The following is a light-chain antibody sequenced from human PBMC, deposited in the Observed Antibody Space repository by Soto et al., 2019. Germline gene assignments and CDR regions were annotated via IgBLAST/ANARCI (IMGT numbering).Light chain of an antibody. CDR2: GAS. V-gene: IGKV3-20*01. J-gene: IGKJ3*01. CDR3: QQYDSSLT. CDR1: QSVSSNY. Sequence: EIVLTQSPGTLSLSPGERATLSCRASQSVSSNYLAWYQQKPGQAPRLLIYGASSRATGIPDRFSGSGSGTDFTLTINSLEPEDFAVYYCQQYDSSLTVGPGTKVDIK.